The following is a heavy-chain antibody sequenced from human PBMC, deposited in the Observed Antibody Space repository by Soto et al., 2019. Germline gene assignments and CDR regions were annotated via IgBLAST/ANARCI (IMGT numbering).Heavy chain of an antibody. V-gene: IGHV1-69*13. CDR2: IIPIFGTA. J-gene: IGHJ3*02. D-gene: IGHD2-15*01. Sequence: GASVKVSCKASGGTFSSYAISWVRQAPGQGLEWMGGIIPIFGTANYAQKFQGRVTITADESTSTAYMELSSLRSEDTAVYYCAREPNCSGGSCLIPRAFDIWGQGTMVTVSS. CDR1: GGTFSSYA. CDR3: AREPNCSGGSCLIPRAFDI.